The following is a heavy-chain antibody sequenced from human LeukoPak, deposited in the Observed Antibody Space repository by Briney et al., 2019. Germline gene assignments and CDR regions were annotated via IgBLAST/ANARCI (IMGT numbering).Heavy chain of an antibody. CDR3: AKGGLWVGELPLPPNWFDP. V-gene: IGHV3-9*01. Sequence: SGRSLRLSCAASGFTFDDYAMHWVRQAPGKGLEWVSGISWNSGSIGYADSVKGRFTISRDNAKNSLYLQMNSLRAEDTALYYCAKGGLWVGELPLPPNWFDPWGQGTLVTVSS. J-gene: IGHJ5*02. CDR1: GFTFDDYA. D-gene: IGHD3-10*01. CDR2: ISWNSGSI.